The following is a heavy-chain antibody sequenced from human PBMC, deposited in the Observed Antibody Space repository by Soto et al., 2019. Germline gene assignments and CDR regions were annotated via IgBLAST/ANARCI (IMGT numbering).Heavy chain of an antibody. V-gene: IGHV3-33*01. J-gene: IGHJ4*02. Sequence: QVQLVESGGGVVQPGRSLRLSCAASGFTFSSYGMHWVRQAPGKGLEWVAVIWYDGSNKYYADSVKGRFTISRDNSKNTLYLQLNSMRAEDTAVYYCARDPLDYYDSSCYCLDYWGQGTLVTVSS. CDR1: GFTFSSYG. D-gene: IGHD3-22*01. CDR3: ARDPLDYYDSSCYCLDY. CDR2: IWYDGSNK.